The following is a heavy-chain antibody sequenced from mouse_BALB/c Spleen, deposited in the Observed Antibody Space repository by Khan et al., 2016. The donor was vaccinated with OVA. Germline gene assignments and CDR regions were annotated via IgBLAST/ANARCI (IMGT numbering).Heavy chain of an antibody. CDR3: ARQPYYHYNIMDS. D-gene: IGHD2-10*01. Sequence: VQLVESGPGLVAPSQSLSITCTISGFSLTNYGVHWVRQPPGKGLEWLVVIWSDGSTTYNSALKSRLTISKDNSKSQVFLKMNSLQTDDTAMYFCARQPYYHYNIMDSWGQETSVTVSS. CDR1: GFSLTNYG. V-gene: IGHV2-6-1*01. CDR2: IWSDGST. J-gene: IGHJ4*01.